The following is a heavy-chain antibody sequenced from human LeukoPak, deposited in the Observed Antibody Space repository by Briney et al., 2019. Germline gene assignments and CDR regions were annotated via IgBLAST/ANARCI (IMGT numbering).Heavy chain of an antibody. D-gene: IGHD2-15*01. CDR1: GFTFSSYG. CDR3: AKLLGYCSGGSCYPSAFDI. J-gene: IGHJ3*02. CDR2: ISYDGSNK. Sequence: GGSLRLSCEASGFTFSSYGMHWVRQAPGKGLGCVAVISYDGSNKYYADSVKGRFTISRDNSKNTLYLQMNSLRAEDTAVYYCAKLLGYCSGGSCYPSAFDIWGQGTMVTVSS. V-gene: IGHV3-30*18.